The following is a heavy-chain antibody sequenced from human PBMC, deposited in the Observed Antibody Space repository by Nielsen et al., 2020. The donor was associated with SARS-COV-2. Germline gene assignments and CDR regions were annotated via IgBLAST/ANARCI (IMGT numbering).Heavy chain of an antibody. V-gene: IGHV3-7*01. CDR2: IKPDGSAK. Sequence: GASLSLSCAASGFTFSSLWMSWVRQVPAKGLEWVADIKPDGSAKSYVDSVKGRFTISSDNAENSMSLQMNSLRVEDTAVYYCARDWSRAFDVWGQGTMVTVSS. J-gene: IGHJ3*01. CDR1: GFTFSSLW. CDR3: ARDWSRAFDV.